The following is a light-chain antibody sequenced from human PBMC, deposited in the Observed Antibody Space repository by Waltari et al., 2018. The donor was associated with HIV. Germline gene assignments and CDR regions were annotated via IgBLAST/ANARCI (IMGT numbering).Light chain of an antibody. Sequence: EPSFSVSPGGTVTLTCGLSSGSVSTNSYPSWYQQTPGQAPRTLIYSTNTRSSGVPDRFSGSILGNKAALTITGAQADDESDYYCVLYMGSGVWVFGGGTKLTVL. CDR3: VLYMGSGVWV. J-gene: IGLJ3*02. V-gene: IGLV8-61*01. CDR2: STN. CDR1: SGSVSTNSY.